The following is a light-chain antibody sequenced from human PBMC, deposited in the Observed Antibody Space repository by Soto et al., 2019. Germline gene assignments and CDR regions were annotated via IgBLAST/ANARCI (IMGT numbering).Light chain of an antibody. Sequence: EIVLTQSPATPSLSPGERATLSCRASQSVTSYLAWYQQKPGQAPRLLIYDASNRATGIPARFSGSGSGTDFTLTISSLEPEDFGVYYCQQRSNWPLTFGGGTKVEI. CDR3: QQRSNWPLT. J-gene: IGKJ4*01. CDR2: DAS. CDR1: QSVTSY. V-gene: IGKV3-11*01.